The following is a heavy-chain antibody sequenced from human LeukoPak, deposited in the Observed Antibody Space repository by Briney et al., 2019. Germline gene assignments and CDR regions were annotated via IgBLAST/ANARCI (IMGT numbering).Heavy chain of an antibody. CDR1: GGSISSYY. CDR2: IYYSGST. V-gene: IGHV4-59*08. D-gene: IGHD6-13*01. J-gene: IGHJ4*02. CDR3: ARHHSSAAGEFDY. Sequence: SETLSLTCTVSGGSISSYYWSWIRQPPGKGLEWIGYIYYSGSTNYNPSLKSRVTISVDTSKNQFSLKLSSVTAADTAVYYCARHHSSAAGEFDYWGQGTLVTVSS.